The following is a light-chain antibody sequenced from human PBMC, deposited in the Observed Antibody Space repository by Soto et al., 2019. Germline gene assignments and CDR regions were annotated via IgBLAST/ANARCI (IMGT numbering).Light chain of an antibody. CDR2: EVT. CDR1: SSDVGGYNY. CDR3: SSYAGSNNLV. J-gene: IGLJ2*01. V-gene: IGLV2-8*01. Sequence: QSALTQPPSASGSPGQSVTISCTGTSSDVGGYNYVSWYQQHPGKAPKLMMYEVTKRPSGVPDRFSGSKSGNTASLTVSGVQAEDEADYFCSSYAGSNNLVFGGGTKLTVL.